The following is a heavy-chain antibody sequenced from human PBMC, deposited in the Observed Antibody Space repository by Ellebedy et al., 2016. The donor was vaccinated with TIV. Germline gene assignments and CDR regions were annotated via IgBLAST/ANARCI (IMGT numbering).Heavy chain of an antibody. CDR2: INEDGTKK. CDR3: ATDGSYGDYRSPTHAFVM. Sequence: GGSLRLSCTASGFTLNNYWMTWVRQAPGKGLEWVANINEDGTKKHYVDSVRGRFTISRDYAGNSLFLQMNSLGAEDTAVYYCATDGSYGDYRSPTHAFVMWGRGTLVTVSS. CDR1: GFTLNNYW. V-gene: IGHV3-7*01. D-gene: IGHD3-16*01. J-gene: IGHJ3*02.